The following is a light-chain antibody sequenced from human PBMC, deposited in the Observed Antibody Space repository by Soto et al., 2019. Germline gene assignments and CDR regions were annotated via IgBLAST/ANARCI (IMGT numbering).Light chain of an antibody. J-gene: IGKJ2*01. CDR3: QQYENWPTYT. Sequence: EIERTQSPSTLCGSPGEGATLSCRANQSVRSNLAWYQQKPGQAPRLLIYGASTRATGVPPRFSGSGSGTEFTLTISNLQSEDFGVYYCQQYENWPTYTFGQGTKVDTK. CDR2: GAS. CDR1: QSVRSN. V-gene: IGKV3-15*01.